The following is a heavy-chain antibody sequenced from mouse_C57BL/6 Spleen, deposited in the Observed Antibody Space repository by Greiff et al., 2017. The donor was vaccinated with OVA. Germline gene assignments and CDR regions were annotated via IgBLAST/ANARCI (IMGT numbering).Heavy chain of an antibody. CDR1: GYTFTSYW. Sequence: QVQLQQSGAELVKPGASVKLSCKASGYTFTSYWMHWVKQRPGQGLEWIGMIHPNSGSTNYNEKFKSKATLTVDKSSSTAYMQLSSLTSEDSAVYYCARRGVVVPFDYWGQGTTLTVSS. V-gene: IGHV1-64*01. CDR2: IHPNSGST. J-gene: IGHJ2*01. D-gene: IGHD1-1*01. CDR3: ARRGVVVPFDY.